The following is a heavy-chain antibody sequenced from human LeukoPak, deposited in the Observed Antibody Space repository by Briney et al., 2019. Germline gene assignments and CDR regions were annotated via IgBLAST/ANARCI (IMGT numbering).Heavy chain of an antibody. J-gene: IGHJ4*02. CDR2: IYYSGST. CDR3: ARGLGQRGPFDY. D-gene: IGHD3-16*01. V-gene: IGHV4-59*01. Sequence: SETLSLTCTVSGGSISSYYWSWIRQPPGKGLEWIGYIYYSGSTNYNPSLKSRVTISVDTSKNQFSLKLSSVTAADTAVYYCARGLGQRGPFDYWGQGTLVTVSS. CDR1: GGSISSYY.